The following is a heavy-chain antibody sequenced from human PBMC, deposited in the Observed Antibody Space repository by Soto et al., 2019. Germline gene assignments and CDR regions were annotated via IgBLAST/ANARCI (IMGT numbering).Heavy chain of an antibody. J-gene: IGHJ6*02. Sequence: PSETLSLTCTVSGGSISSSSYYWGWIRQPPGKGLEWIGSIYYSGSTYYNPSLKSRVTISVDTSKNQFSLKLISVTAADTAVYYCARDHNGMDVWGQGTTVTVSS. CDR1: GGSISSSSYY. CDR2: IYYSGST. CDR3: ARDHNGMDV. V-gene: IGHV4-39*07.